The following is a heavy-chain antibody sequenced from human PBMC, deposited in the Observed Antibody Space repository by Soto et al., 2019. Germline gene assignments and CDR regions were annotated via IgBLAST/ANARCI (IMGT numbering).Heavy chain of an antibody. D-gene: IGHD2-15*01. V-gene: IGHV4-34*01. J-gene: IGHJ3*02. CDR1: GGSFSGYY. CDR2: INHSGST. CDR3: ARAGYFHWVVVAAKRRSAFDI. Sequence: PSETLSLTCAVYGGSFSGYYWSWIRQSPGKGLEWIGEINHSGSTNYNPSLKSRVTISVDTSKNQFSLKLSSVTAADTAVYYCARAGYFHWVVVAAKRRSAFDIWGQGTMVTVSS.